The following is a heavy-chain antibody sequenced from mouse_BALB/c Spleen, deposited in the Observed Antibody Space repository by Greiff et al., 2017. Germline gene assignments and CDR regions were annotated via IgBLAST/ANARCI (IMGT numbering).Heavy chain of an antibody. CDR3: ARWELGFPLDY. Sequence: VQLKESGPELVKPGASVKMSCKASGYTFTSYVMHWVKQKPGQGLEWIGYINPYNDGTKYNEKFKGKATLTSDKSSSTAYMELSSLTSEDSAVYYCARWELGFPLDYWGQGTSVTVSS. CDR2: INPYNDGT. V-gene: IGHV1-14*01. CDR1: GYTFTSYV. D-gene: IGHD4-1*01. J-gene: IGHJ4*01.